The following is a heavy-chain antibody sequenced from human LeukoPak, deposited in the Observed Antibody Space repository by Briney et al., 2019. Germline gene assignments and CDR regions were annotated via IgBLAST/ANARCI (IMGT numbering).Heavy chain of an antibody. CDR3: AREYYGSSGYNDY. D-gene: IGHD3-22*01. J-gene: IGHJ4*02. CDR2: INHSGST. V-gene: IGHV4-34*01. Sequence: SETLSLTCAVYGGSFSGYYWTWIRQPPGKGLEWIGEINHSGSTNYNPSLKSRVTISVDTSKNQFSLKLTSVTAADTAVYYCAREYYGSSGYNDYWGQGALVTVSS. CDR1: GGSFSGYY.